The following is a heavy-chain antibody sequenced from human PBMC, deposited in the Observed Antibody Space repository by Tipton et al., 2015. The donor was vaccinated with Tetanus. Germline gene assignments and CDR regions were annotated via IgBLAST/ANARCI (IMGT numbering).Heavy chain of an antibody. J-gene: IGHJ5*02. CDR2: TSDSGST. Sequence: TLSLTCTVSGDSFSGGGYWTWIRQHPGKGLEWIGETSDSGSTNYNPSLKSRVTISVDTSKNQFSLRLSSVTAADTAVYYCARAEAIFGVVIRFGWFDPWGQGTLVTVSS. V-gene: IGHV4-34*01. CDR1: GDSFSGGGY. CDR3: ARAEAIFGVVIRFGWFDP. D-gene: IGHD3-3*01.